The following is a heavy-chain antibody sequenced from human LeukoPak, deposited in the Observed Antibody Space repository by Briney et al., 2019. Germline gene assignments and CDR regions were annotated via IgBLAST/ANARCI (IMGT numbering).Heavy chain of an antibody. D-gene: IGHD6-6*01. V-gene: IGHV3-7*01. CDR1: GFTLSSYW. Sequence: GGSLRLSCAASGFTLSSYWMSWVRQAPGKGLEWVANIKQDGSEKYYVDSVKGRFTISRDNAKNSLYLQMNSLRAEDTAVYYCARETIAARTDAFDIWGQGTMVTVSS. CDR2: IKQDGSEK. J-gene: IGHJ3*02. CDR3: ARETIAARTDAFDI.